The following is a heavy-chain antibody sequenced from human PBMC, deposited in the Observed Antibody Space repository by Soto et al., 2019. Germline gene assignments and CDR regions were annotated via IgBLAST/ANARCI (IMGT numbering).Heavy chain of an antibody. D-gene: IGHD3-10*01. CDR2: ISGGGDIT. V-gene: IGHV3-23*01. CDR3: AKDPSGRGVVLFHFEY. Sequence: EVKLLESGGGLIQPGGSLTLSCAVSGFTFSNYAMSWVRRAPGKGLEWVSVISGGGDITYYADSVKGRFTISRDNSKNTLYVQTNILEADYRVVFYLAKDPSGRGVVLFHFEYWGQGTLVTVS. J-gene: IGHJ4*02. CDR1: GFTFSNYA.